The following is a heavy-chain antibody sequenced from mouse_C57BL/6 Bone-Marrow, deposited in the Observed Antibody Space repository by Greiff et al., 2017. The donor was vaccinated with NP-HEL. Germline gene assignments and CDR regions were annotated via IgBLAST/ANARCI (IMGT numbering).Heavy chain of an antibody. Sequence: EVKLVESGGDLVKPGGSLKLSCAASGFTFSSYGMSWVRQTPDKRLEWVATISSGGSYTYYPDSVKGRFTISRDNAKNTLYLHMSSLKSEDTAMYYCARHPYGSSYYFDYWGQGTTLTVSS. CDR2: ISSGGSYT. V-gene: IGHV5-6*01. D-gene: IGHD1-1*01. CDR1: GFTFSSYG. J-gene: IGHJ2*01. CDR3: ARHPYGSSYYFDY.